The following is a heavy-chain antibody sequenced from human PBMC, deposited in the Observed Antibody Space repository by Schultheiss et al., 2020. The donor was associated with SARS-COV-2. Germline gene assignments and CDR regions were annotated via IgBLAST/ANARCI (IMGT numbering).Heavy chain of an antibody. D-gene: IGHD3-9*01. CDR2: ISGSGGST. V-gene: IGHV3-23*01. Sequence: GGSLRLSCAASGFTFSSYAMSWVRQAPGKGLEWVSAISGSGGSTYYADSVKGRFTISRDNSKNTLYLQMNSLRAEDTAVYYCARLVYYDILTAPYKRGGPEGNYFDLWGQGTLVTVSS. CDR3: ARLVYYDILTAPYKRGGPEGNYFDL. CDR1: GFTFSSYA. J-gene: IGHJ4*02.